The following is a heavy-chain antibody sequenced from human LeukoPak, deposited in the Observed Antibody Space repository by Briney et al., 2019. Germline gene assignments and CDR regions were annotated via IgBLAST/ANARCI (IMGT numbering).Heavy chain of an antibody. Sequence: PGGSLRLSCAASGFTFSSYAMSWVRQAPGKGLEWVSTISGSGGSTYYADSVKGRFTISRDTSKNTLFLQMGSLRAEDTAVYYCAKANSGSYYFGIDHWGQGTLVTVSS. CDR1: GFTFSSYA. D-gene: IGHD1-26*01. J-gene: IGHJ4*02. V-gene: IGHV3-23*01. CDR3: AKANSGSYYFGIDH. CDR2: ISGSGGST.